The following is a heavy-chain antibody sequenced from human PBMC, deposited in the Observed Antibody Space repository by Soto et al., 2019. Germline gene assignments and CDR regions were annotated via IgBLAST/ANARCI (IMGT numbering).Heavy chain of an antibody. V-gene: IGHV1-18*01. CDR3: ARAQTPTESDF. CDR2: LNTYNANT. Sequence: QIQLVQSEGEVRQPGASVKVSCKTSGYTFINYGVTWVRQRPGQGLEWMGWLNTYNANTKYAQKLQGRVTMTADASASTSNVELRRLRSDNTAVYFCARAQTPTESDFWGQGTLVIVSS. D-gene: IGHD2-15*01. CDR1: GYTFINYG. J-gene: IGHJ4*02.